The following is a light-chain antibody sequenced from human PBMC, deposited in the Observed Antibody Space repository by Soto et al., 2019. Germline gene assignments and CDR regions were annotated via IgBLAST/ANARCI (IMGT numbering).Light chain of an antibody. CDR3: QQYNTYSRP. V-gene: IGKV1-5*03. Sequence: ITMTQSPSTLSASVEDRVAIPCRASQSISTYLAWYQQKPGKAPKLLIYKASSLESGVPSRFSGSGSGAEFTLTISSLQPDDFATYYCQQYNTYSRPFGQGTKVDIK. CDR1: QSISTY. CDR2: KAS. J-gene: IGKJ1*01.